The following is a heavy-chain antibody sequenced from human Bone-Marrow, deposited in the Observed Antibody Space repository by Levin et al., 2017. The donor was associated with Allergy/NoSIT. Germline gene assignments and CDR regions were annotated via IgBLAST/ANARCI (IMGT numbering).Heavy chain of an antibody. D-gene: IGHD6-13*01. CDR3: ARGVGTAAVVLWFDP. J-gene: IGHJ5*02. V-gene: IGHV4-38-2*01. CDR2: IYHSGST. CDR1: GYSISSGYY. Sequence: PSETLSLTCAVSGYSISSGYYWGWIRQPPGKGLEWIGSIYHSGSTYYNPSLKSRVTISVDTSKNQFSLKLSSVTAADTAVYYCARGVGTAAVVLWFDPWGQGTLVTVSS.